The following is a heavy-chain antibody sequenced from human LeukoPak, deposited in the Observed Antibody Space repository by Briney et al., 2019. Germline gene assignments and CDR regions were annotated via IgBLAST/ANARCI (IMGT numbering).Heavy chain of an antibody. CDR2: ISGSGGTT. Sequence: GGSLRLSCAASGFTFSSYGMSWVRQAPGKGLEWVSAISGSGGTTYYADSVKGRFTISRDNSKNTLHLQMNSLRAKDTAAYYCAKFAQRYCSGGSCHPFDYWGQGTLVTVSS. CDR3: AKFAQRYCSGGSCHPFDY. J-gene: IGHJ4*02. CDR1: GFTFSSYG. D-gene: IGHD2-15*01. V-gene: IGHV3-23*01.